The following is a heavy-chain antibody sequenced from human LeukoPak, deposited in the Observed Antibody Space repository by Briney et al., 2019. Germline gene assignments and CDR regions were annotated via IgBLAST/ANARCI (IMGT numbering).Heavy chain of an antibody. D-gene: IGHD3-10*01. CDR3: ARDSRGSSKDYFDY. Sequence: GGSLRLSCAASGFTFSSYSMNWVRQAPGKGLEWVSYISSSSSTVYYADSVKGRFTISRDNAKNSLYLQMNSLRDEDTAVYYCARDSRGSSKDYFDYWGQGTLVTVSS. CDR2: ISSSSSTV. CDR1: GFTFSSYS. J-gene: IGHJ4*02. V-gene: IGHV3-48*02.